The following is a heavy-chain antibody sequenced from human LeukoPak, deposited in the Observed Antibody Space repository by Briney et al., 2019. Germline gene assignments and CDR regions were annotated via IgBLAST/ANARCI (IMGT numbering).Heavy chain of an antibody. CDR1: GLIIHNVW. CDR2: IKSSADGGTI. Sequence: KTGGSLRLSCAASGLIIHNVWMNWVRQAPGKGLEWVGRIKSSADGGTIDYAAPVKGRFTISRDDSKDMLYLQMNGLKTEDTAVYYCTTGVSYWGQGTLVTVSS. V-gene: IGHV3-15*07. CDR3: TTGVSY. J-gene: IGHJ4*02.